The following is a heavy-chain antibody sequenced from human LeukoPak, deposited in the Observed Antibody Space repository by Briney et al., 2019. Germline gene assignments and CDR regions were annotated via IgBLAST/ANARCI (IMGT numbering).Heavy chain of an antibody. V-gene: IGHV3-30-3*01. D-gene: IGHD4-17*01. CDR1: GFTFSSYA. J-gene: IGHJ4*02. CDR3: ATLDYGDYSY. Sequence: GGSLRLSCAASGFTFSSYAMHWVRQAPGKGLEWVAVISYDGSNKYYADSVKGRFTISRDNSKNTLYLQMNSLRAEDTAVYYRATLDYGDYSYWGQGTLVTVSS. CDR2: ISYDGSNK.